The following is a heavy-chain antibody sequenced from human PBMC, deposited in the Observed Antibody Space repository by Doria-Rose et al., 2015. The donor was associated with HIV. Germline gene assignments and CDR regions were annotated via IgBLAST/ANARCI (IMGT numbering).Heavy chain of an antibody. Sequence: QVQLQESGAGLVKPSETLSLTCAVFGGSFSGYYWSWIRQPPGKWLEWIGEINHSGSTNYKTSLKSRVTISFDTSKNLFSLKLSSVTAADTAVYYCARGLLRGGWNDVDYYYGMDVWGQGTTVTVSS. V-gene: IGHV4-34*01. CDR3: ARGLLRGGWNDVDYYYGMDV. CDR1: GGSFSGYY. CDR2: INHSGST. J-gene: IGHJ6*02. D-gene: IGHD1-1*01.